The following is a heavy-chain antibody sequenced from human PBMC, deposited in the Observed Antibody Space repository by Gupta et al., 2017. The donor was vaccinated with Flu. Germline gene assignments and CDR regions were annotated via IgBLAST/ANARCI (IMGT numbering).Heavy chain of an antibody. D-gene: IGHD3-10*01. V-gene: IGHV3-23*01. CDR2: ISDSVDNT. CDR3: AKRPYLYGGPYFDS. Sequence: EVHLLDSGGALVQPGGSLRLSCAASGFTFSNYAMTWLRQAPGKGLEWVSTISDSVDNTYYAGSVKGRFTVSRDNSKNTLYLQMNSLRVEDTAVYYCAKRPYLYGGPYFDSWGLGTLVTVSS. J-gene: IGHJ4*02. CDR1: GFTFSNYA.